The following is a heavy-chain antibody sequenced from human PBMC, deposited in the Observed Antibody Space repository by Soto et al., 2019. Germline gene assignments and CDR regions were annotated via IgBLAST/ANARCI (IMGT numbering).Heavy chain of an antibody. CDR2: ISAYNGNT. V-gene: IGHV1-18*01. CDR3: ARDFGGYYPVYFDY. D-gene: IGHD3-22*01. J-gene: IGHJ4*02. CDR1: GYTFTSYG. Sequence: PSVKVSCKASGYTFTSYGISWVRQAPGQGLEWMGWISAYNGNTNYAQKLQGRVTMTTDTSTSTAYMELRSLRSDDTAVYYCARDFGGYYPVYFDYWGQGTLVTVSS.